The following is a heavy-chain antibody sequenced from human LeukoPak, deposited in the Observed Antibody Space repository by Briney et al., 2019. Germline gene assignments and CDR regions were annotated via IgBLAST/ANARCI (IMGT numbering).Heavy chain of an antibody. CDR1: SPAPTNYF. D-gene: IGHD2-21*02. J-gene: IGHJ3*01. Sequence: PSETLSLMWRVDSPAPTNYFCGCIRQPPGKGLEWIGEIDDGGNTNYNPSLMSRVIVSMEKSKKQFSLVMRSMTAAEPAVYYGGIFWGILWGDWGDACDLWGQGATVIVSS. CDR3: GIFWGILWGDWGDACDL. CDR2: IDDGGNT. V-gene: IGHV4-34*01.